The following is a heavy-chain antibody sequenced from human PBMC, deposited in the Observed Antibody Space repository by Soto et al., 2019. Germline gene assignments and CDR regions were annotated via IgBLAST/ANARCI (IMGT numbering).Heavy chain of an antibody. D-gene: IGHD4-4*01. CDR3: ARVGRQXXXXGFPVY. CDR2: ISAYNGNT. J-gene: IGHJ4*02. CDR1: GYTFTSYS. Sequence: ASVKVSCKASGYTFTSYSIHWVRQAPGQGLEWMGWISAYNGNTNYAQKRQGRVTMTTDTSTSTAYMELRSLRSDDTSVYYWARVGRQXXXXGFPVYWCPGTPVSVSS. V-gene: IGHV1-18*04.